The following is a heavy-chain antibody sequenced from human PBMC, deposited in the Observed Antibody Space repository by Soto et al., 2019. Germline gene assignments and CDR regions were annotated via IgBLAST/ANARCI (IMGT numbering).Heavy chain of an antibody. Sequence: PGESLKISCKGSGYSFTSYWIGWVRQMPGKGLEWMGIIYPGDSDTRYSPSFQGQVTISADKSISTAYLQWSSLKASDPAMYYCERAGSEAGSQGWFDPWGQGTLVTVSS. V-gene: IGHV5-51*01. D-gene: IGHD6-19*01. J-gene: IGHJ5*02. CDR2: IYPGDSDT. CDR1: GYSFTSYW. CDR3: ERAGSEAGSQGWFDP.